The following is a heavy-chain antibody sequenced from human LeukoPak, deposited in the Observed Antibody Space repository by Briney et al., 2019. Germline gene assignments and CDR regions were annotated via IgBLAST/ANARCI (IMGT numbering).Heavy chain of an antibody. V-gene: IGHV4-59*01. D-gene: IGHD4-17*01. CDR2: IYYSGST. J-gene: IGHJ4*02. CDR3: ASTVTPRQYYFDY. Sequence: SETLSLTCTVSGGSINSYYWSWIRQPPGKGLEWIGYIYYSGSTNYNPSLKSRVTISVDTSKNQFSLKLSSVTAADTAVYYCASTVTPRQYYFDYWGQGNLVSVSS. CDR1: GGSINSYY.